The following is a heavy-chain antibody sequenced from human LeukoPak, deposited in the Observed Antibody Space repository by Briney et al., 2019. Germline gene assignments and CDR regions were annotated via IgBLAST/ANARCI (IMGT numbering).Heavy chain of an antibody. Sequence: SETLSLTCAVSGYSISSGYYWGWIRQPPGKGLEWIGSIYHSGSTNYNPSLKSRVTISVDTSKNQFSLKLSSVTAADTAVYYCARVGLWGSYRYDYWGQGTLVTVSS. CDR2: IYHSGST. CDR3: ARVGLWGSYRYDY. V-gene: IGHV4-38-2*01. CDR1: GYSISSGYY. J-gene: IGHJ4*02. D-gene: IGHD3-16*02.